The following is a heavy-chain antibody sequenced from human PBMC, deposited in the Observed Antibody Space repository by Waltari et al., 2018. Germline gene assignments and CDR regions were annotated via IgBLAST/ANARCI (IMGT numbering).Heavy chain of an antibody. Sequence: EVQLVESGGVVVQPGGSLRLSCAASGFTFDDYAMHWVRQAPGKGLEWVSLISWDGGSTYYADSVKGRFTISRDNSKNSLYLQMNSLRAEDTALYYCAKEISTHYSSGWYDGFDYWGQGTLVTVSS. CDR2: ISWDGGST. D-gene: IGHD6-19*01. J-gene: IGHJ4*02. CDR1: GFTFDDYA. CDR3: AKEISTHYSSGWYDGFDY. V-gene: IGHV3-43D*04.